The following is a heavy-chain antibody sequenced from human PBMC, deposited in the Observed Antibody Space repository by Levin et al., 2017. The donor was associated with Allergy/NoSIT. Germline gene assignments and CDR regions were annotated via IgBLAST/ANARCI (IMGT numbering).Heavy chain of an antibody. CDR1: GDSITSGSYY. J-gene: IGHJ5*02. CDR2: IYYSGST. D-gene: IGHD5-24*01. CDR3: ARDKRWLEGLDP. V-gene: IGHV4-31*03. Sequence: SETLSLTCTVSGDSITSGSYYWSWIRQHPGKGLEWIGHIYYSGSTYYNPSLRSRVSMSVDTSKSQFSLKLSSVTAADTAVYYCARDKRWLEGLDPWGQGTLVTVSS.